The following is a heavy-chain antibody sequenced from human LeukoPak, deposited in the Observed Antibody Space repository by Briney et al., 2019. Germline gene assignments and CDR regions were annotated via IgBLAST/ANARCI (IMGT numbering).Heavy chain of an antibody. V-gene: IGHV6-1*01. CDR1: GDSVSSNSAA. CDR2: TYYRSKWYN. J-gene: IGHJ4*02. Sequence: SQTLSLTCAISGDSVSSNSAAWNWIRQSPSRGLEWLGRTYYRSKWYNDYAVSVKSRITINPDTSKNQFSLKLNSVTAADTAVYYCARQAAVPGEEKFDYWGQGTLVTVSS. D-gene: IGHD6-19*01. CDR3: ARQAAVPGEEKFDY.